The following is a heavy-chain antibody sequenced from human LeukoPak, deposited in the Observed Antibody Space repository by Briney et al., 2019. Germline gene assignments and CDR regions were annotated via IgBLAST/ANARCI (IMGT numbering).Heavy chain of an antibody. CDR1: GFTLSRYW. D-gene: IGHD4-17*01. J-gene: IGHJ4*02. CDR3: ARSPYGGYGDN. CDR2: INSDGGST. V-gene: IGHV3-74*01. Sequence: GGSLRLSCAASGFTLSRYWMHWVRQPPGKGLVWVSRINSDGGSTTYADSVKGRFTISRDNARNTLYLQMNSLRAEDTAVYYCARSPYGGYGDNWGQGTLVTVSS.